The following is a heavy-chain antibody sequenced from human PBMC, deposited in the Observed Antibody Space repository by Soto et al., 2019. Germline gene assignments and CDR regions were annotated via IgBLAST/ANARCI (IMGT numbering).Heavy chain of an antibody. Sequence: SETLSLTCAVSGGSISSSNWWSWIRQPPGKGLEWIGDIYHSGSTNSNPSLRSRVTISVDTSKNQFSLKLTSLTAADTAVYYCARGRGYDYWGQGALVTVSS. V-gene: IGHV4-4*02. D-gene: IGHD3-22*01. CDR3: ARGRGYDY. CDR2: IYHSGST. J-gene: IGHJ4*02. CDR1: GGSISSSNW.